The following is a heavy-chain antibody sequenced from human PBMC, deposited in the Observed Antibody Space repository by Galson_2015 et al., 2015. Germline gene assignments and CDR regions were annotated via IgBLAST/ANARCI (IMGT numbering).Heavy chain of an antibody. CDR1: GFTFSSYS. J-gene: IGHJ5*02. V-gene: IGHV3-48*02. CDR2: ISSSSSTI. CDR3: ARDSLYYDFWSGYNWFDP. D-gene: IGHD3-3*01. Sequence: SLRLSCAASGFTFSSYSMNWVRQAPGKGLEWVPYISSSSSTIYYADSVKGRFTISRDNAKNSLYLQMNSLRDEDTAVYYCARDSLYYDFWSGYNWFDPWGQETLVTVSS.